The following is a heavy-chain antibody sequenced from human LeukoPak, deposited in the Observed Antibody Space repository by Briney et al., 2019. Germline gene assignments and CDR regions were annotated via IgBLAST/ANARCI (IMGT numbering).Heavy chain of an antibody. V-gene: IGHV4-38-2*02. CDR3: ARASGYFDY. CDR2: IYHSGST. D-gene: IGHD1-26*01. CDR1: GYSISSGYY. Sequence: PSETLSLTCTVSGYSISSGYYWGWIRQPPGQGLEWIGSIYHSGSTYYNPSLKSRVTISVDTSKNQFSLKLSSVTAADTAVYYCARASGYFDYWGQGTLVTVSS. J-gene: IGHJ4*02.